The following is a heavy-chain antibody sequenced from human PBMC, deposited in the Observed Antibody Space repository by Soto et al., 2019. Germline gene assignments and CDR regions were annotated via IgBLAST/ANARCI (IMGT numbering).Heavy chain of an antibody. Sequence: SETLSLTCDVYGGSFSGYYWTWIRQPPGTGLEWIGEINHSGSTNYNPSLKSRVTISVDTSKNQFSLKLSSVTAADTAVYYCARARGLNWFDPWGQGTLVTVPQ. J-gene: IGHJ5*02. CDR3: ARARGLNWFDP. CDR1: GGSFSGYY. CDR2: INHSGST. V-gene: IGHV4-34*01. D-gene: IGHD5-12*01.